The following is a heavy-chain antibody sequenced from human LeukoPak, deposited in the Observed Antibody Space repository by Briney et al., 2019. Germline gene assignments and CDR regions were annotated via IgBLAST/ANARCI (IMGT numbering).Heavy chain of an antibody. V-gene: IGHV3-21*01. CDR1: RFTFSSYS. CDR3: ARIVLTPPYGMDV. J-gene: IGHJ6*02. Sequence: PGGSLRLSCVAPRFTFSSYSMTRVRRAPGTGLGWGSSISFGGGHIFYTDSVKGRFTIFRDDSKNSLYLEMNSLRAEDTAVYFCARIVLTPPYGMDVWGQGTTVTVSS. CDR2: ISFGGGHI. D-gene: IGHD2/OR15-2a*01.